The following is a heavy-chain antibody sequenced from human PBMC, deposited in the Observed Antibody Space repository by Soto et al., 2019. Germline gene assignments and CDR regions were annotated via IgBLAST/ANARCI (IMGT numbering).Heavy chain of an antibody. CDR3: ARDKRGEVPAAAQTLHYYYMDV. CDR2: ISSSGSTI. V-gene: IGHV3-48*04. CDR1: GFTFSSYW. J-gene: IGHJ6*03. Sequence: GGSLRLSCAASGFTFSSYWMSWVRQAPGKGLEWVSYISSSGSTIYYADSVKGRFTISRDNAKNSLYLQMNSLRAEDTAVYYCARDKRGEVPAAAQTLHYYYMDVWGKGTTVTVSS. D-gene: IGHD2-2*01.